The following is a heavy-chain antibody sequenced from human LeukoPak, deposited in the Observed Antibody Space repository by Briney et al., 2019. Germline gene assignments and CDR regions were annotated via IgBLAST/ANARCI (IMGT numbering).Heavy chain of an antibody. CDR1: GYTFTGYY. CDR2: INPNSGGT. V-gene: IGHV1-2*02. Sequence: ASVKVSCKASGYTFTGYYMHWVRQAPGQGLEWMGWINPNSGGTNYAQKFQGRVTMTRDTSISTAYMELSRLRSDDTAVYYCARVAGSSYYYYYYMDVWGKGTTVTVSS. D-gene: IGHD6-6*01. CDR3: ARVAGSSYYYYYYMDV. J-gene: IGHJ6*03.